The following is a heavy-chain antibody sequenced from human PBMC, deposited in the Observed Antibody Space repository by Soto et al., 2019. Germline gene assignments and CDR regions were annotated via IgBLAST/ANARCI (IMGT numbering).Heavy chain of an antibody. Sequence: IYSRRWARQSHGQGLEWMGGIIPIFGTANYAQKFQGRVTITADESTSTAYMELSSLRSEDTAVYYCARERDIVVVPAAMASGWFDFWGQGALVTVSS. J-gene: IGHJ5*01. CDR2: IIPIFGTA. CDR1: IYS. CDR3: ARERDIVVVPAAMASGWFDF. D-gene: IGHD2-2*01. V-gene: IGHV1-69*01.